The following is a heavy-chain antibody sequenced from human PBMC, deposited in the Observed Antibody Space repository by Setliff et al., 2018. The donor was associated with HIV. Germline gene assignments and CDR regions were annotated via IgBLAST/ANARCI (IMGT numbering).Heavy chain of an antibody. CDR1: GGSITSGTYY. CDR3: GRGPTATGFSRELDY. Sequence: SETLSLTCTVSGGSITSGTYYWGWIRQPAGKGLEWIGRIYASGSTSYNTSLKNRVTITVDTPKNQFSLKLSSVTAADTAVYYSGRGPTATGFSRELDYWGQGTLVTVSS. CDR2: IYASGST. D-gene: IGHD2-8*02. V-gene: IGHV4-61*02. J-gene: IGHJ4*02.